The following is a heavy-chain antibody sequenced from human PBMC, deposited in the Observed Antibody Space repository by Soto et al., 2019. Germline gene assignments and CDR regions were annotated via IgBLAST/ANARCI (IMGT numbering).Heavy chain of an antibody. V-gene: IGHV3-15*01. Sequence: EVQLVESGGGLVKPGGSLRLSCAASGFTFSNAWMSWVRQPPGKGLEWVGRIKSKTDGGTTDYFAPVKGRFIISRDDSKNMVYLQMNSLKTEDTAMYYCTTGQVAGTRDYWGQGTLVTVSA. J-gene: IGHJ4*02. CDR3: TTGQVAGTRDY. CDR2: IKSKTDGGTT. CDR1: GFTFSNAW. D-gene: IGHD6-19*01.